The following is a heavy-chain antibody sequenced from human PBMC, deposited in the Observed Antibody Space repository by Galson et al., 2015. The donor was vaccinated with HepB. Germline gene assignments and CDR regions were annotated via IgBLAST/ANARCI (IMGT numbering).Heavy chain of an antibody. CDR3: TSYYGSGTPDY. Sequence: SLRLSCAASGFTFGDYAMSWVRQAPGKGLEWVGFIRSKAYGGTTEYAASVKGRFTISRDDSKSIAYLQMNSLKTEDTAVYYCTSYYGSGTPDYWGQGTLVTVSS. CDR2: IRSKAYGGTT. J-gene: IGHJ4*02. D-gene: IGHD3-10*01. CDR1: GFTFGDYA. V-gene: IGHV3-49*04.